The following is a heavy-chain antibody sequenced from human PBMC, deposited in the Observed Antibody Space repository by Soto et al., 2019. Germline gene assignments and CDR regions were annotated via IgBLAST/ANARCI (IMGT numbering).Heavy chain of an antibody. V-gene: IGHV1-69*02. D-gene: IGHD3-10*01. J-gene: IGHJ6*03. CDR3: ARGVTMVRGTVYYYMDV. CDR1: GGTFSSYT. CDR2: IIPILGIA. Sequence: QVQLVQSGAEVKKPGSSVKVSCKASGGTFSSYTISWVRQAPGQGREWMGRIIPILGIANYAQKFQGRVTITADKSTSTAYMELSSLRSEDTAVYYCARGVTMVRGTVYYYMDVWGKGTTVTVSS.